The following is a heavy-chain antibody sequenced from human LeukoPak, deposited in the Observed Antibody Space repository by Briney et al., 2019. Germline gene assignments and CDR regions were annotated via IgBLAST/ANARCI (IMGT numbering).Heavy chain of an antibody. CDR3: TTGPLYPSFDY. V-gene: IGHV3-15*01. D-gene: IGHD2-2*02. J-gene: IGHJ4*02. CDR2: IKSKTDGGTT. Sequence: PGGSLRLSCAASGFAFSNAWMSWVRQAPGKGLEWVGRIKSKTDGGTTDYAAPVKGGFTISRDDSKNTLYLQMNSLKTEDTAVYYCTTGPLYPSFDYWGQGTLVTVSS. CDR1: GFAFSNAW.